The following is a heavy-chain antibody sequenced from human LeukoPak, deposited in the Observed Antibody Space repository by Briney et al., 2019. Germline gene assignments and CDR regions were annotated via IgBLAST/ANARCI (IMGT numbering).Heavy chain of an antibody. Sequence: GGSLRLSCAASGFSFSRAWMSWVRQAPGKGLEWVGRIKSKSDGGTTDYAAPVKGRFTISRDDSKNTLFLQVNSLRAEDTAVYYCAKELVVRGVTPYYYYYYMDVWGKETTVTVSS. D-gene: IGHD3-10*01. J-gene: IGHJ6*03. V-gene: IGHV3-15*05. CDR3: AKELVVRGVTPYYYYYYMDV. CDR1: GFSFSRAW. CDR2: IKSKSDGGTT.